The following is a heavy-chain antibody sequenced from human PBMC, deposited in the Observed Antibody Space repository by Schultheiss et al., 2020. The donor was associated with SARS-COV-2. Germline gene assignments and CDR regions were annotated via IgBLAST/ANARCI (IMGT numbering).Heavy chain of an antibody. Sequence: GESLKISCKGSGYSFTSYWIGWVRQMPGKGLEWMGKTDSSDSYTKYNPSFQGHVTLSLDKSIDTGYLQWSSLEASDTAMYYCATSPAMIPTHFDYWGQGTLVTVSS. J-gene: IGHJ4*02. V-gene: IGHV5-10-1*01. CDR1: GYSFTSYW. CDR3: ATSPAMIPTHFDY. D-gene: IGHD3-22*01. CDR2: TDSSDSYT.